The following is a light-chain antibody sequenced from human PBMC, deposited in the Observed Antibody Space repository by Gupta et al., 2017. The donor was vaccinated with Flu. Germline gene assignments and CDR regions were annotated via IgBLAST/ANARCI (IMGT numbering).Light chain of an antibody. CDR1: QSISGW. CDR3: QEYNSYWA. Sequence: VGDRVTITCRASQSISGWLSWYQQKPGKDPKLLIYKASTLESGVPSRFSGSGFGTEFTLTISRLQPDDFATYYCQEYNSYWAFGQGTKVEIK. V-gene: IGKV1-5*03. J-gene: IGKJ1*01. CDR2: KAS.